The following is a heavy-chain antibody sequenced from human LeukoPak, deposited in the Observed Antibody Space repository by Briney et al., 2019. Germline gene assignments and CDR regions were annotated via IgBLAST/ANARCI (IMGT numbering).Heavy chain of an antibody. Sequence: GGSLRLSCAASGFTFSSYSMNWVRQAPGKGLEWVSYISSSSSTIYYADSVKGRFTISRDNAKNSLYLQMNSLRAEDTAVYYCARDLGDGFFDYWGQGTLVTVSS. D-gene: IGHD5-24*01. V-gene: IGHV3-48*04. CDR3: ARDLGDGFFDY. J-gene: IGHJ4*02. CDR1: GFTFSSYS. CDR2: ISSSSSTI.